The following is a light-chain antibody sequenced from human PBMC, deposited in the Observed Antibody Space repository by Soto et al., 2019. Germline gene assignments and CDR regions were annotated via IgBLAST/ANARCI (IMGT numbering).Light chain of an antibody. V-gene: IGKV3-20*01. CDR1: QSVRSSY. J-gene: IGKJ1*01. CDR3: QQYDSAQRT. Sequence: EIVLTQSPGTLSLSPGERATLSCRASQSVRSSYLAWHQQKPGQAPRLVISAVSRRATGIPDRFSGSGSGKDFTLTISRLEPEDFAVYYCQQYDSAQRTFGQGTKVEVK. CDR2: AVS.